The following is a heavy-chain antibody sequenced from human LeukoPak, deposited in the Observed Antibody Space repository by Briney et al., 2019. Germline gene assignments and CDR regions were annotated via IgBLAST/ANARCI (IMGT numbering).Heavy chain of an antibody. D-gene: IGHD1-7*01. CDR3: ARDRMYNWNYGGWFDP. V-gene: IGHV1-2*02. Sequence: ASVKVSCKASGYTFTCYYMHWVRQAPGQGLEWMGWINPNSGGTNYAQKFQGRVTMTRDTSISTAYMELSRLRSDDTAVYYCARDRMYNWNYGGWFDPWGQGTLVTVSS. CDR1: GYTFTCYY. J-gene: IGHJ5*02. CDR2: INPNSGGT.